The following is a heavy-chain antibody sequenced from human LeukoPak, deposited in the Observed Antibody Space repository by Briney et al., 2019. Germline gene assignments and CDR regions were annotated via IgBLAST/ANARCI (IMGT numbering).Heavy chain of an antibody. CDR1: GFTVSSNF. D-gene: IGHD3-10*01. V-gene: IGHV3-66*01. J-gene: IGHJ3*02. CDR2: IFPGGDT. CDR3: ARGWGYNGLGKAFDI. Sequence: PGGSLRLSCAASGFTVSSNFMSWVRQAPEKGLEWVSVIFPGGDTYYADSVTGRFTISRDNSKDTVYLQMNNLRAEDTSVYYCARGWGYNGLGKAFDIWGQGTVVTVSS.